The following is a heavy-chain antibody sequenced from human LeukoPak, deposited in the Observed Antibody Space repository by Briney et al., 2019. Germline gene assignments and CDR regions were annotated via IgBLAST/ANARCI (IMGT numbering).Heavy chain of an antibody. J-gene: IGHJ3*02. CDR3: ARDSPIFHVHAFDI. V-gene: IGHV3-30-3*01. D-gene: IGHD2-21*01. CDR2: ISSDGSNK. CDR1: GFTFSDYA. Sequence: GGSLRLSCAASGFTFSDYAMNWVRQAPGKGLDWVTVISSDGSNKYYADSVKGRFTISRDSSKTTLFLQMNSLRPEDTALYYCARDSPIFHVHAFDIWGRGTMVTVSS.